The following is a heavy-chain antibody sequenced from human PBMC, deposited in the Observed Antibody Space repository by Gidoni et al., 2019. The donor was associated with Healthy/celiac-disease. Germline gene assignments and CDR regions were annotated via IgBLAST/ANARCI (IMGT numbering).Heavy chain of an antibody. CDR1: GFTFSSYA. CDR2: ISYDGSNK. V-gene: IGHV3-30-3*01. CDR3: ARDTRSAGTTLDA. Sequence: QVQLVESGGGVVQPGRSLRLSCAASGFTFSSYAMHWVRQAPGKGLEWVAVISYDGSNKYYADSVKGRFTISRDNSKNTLYLQMNSLRAEDTAVYYCARDTRSAGTTLDAWGQGTLVTVSS. D-gene: IGHD1-7*01. J-gene: IGHJ1*01.